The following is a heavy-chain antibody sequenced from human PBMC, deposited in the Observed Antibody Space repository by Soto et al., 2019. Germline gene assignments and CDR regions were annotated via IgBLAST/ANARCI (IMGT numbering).Heavy chain of an antibody. Sequence: PSETLSLTCGVSGYSISSGHYWGWIRQPPGKSLEWMGTINHSGNTFYNPSLRSRVTFSIDTSKNQVSLRLSSVTAADTAVYYCLGSGGDYGSYIDYWGQGTLVTVSS. D-gene: IGHD4-17*01. J-gene: IGHJ4*02. V-gene: IGHV4-38-2*01. CDR1: GYSISSGHY. CDR2: INHSGNT. CDR3: LGSGGDYGSYIDY.